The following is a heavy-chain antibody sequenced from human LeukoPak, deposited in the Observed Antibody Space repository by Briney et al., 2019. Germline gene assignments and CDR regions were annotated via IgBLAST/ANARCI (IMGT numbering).Heavy chain of an antibody. CDR3: ARFAGYSFGFGGYHWFDP. CDR2: INPSSGDT. CDR1: GYSFTGYY. D-gene: IGHD5-18*01. V-gene: IGHV1-2*02. J-gene: IGHJ5*02. Sequence: ASVKVSCKTSGYSFTGYYIHWVRQAPGQAPEWMGWINPSSGDTKYAQKFQVRVIMTRDTSINTAYMELSSLRSDDTAVYYCARFAGYSFGFGGYHWFDPWGQGTLVTVSS.